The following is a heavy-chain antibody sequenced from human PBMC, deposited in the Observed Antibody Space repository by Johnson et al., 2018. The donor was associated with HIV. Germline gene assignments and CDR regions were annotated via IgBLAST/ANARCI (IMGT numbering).Heavy chain of an antibody. V-gene: IGHV3-9*01. Sequence: QLVESGGGLVQPGRSLRLSCAASGFTFDDYAMHWVRQAPGKGLEWVSGISWNSGSIGYADSVKGRFPISRDNAKNSLYLQMNSLRAEDTALYYCAKEKKTMVQGLGAFDIWGQGTMVTVSS. J-gene: IGHJ3*02. CDR1: GFTFDDYA. CDR2: ISWNSGSI. CDR3: AKEKKTMVQGLGAFDI. D-gene: IGHD3-10*01.